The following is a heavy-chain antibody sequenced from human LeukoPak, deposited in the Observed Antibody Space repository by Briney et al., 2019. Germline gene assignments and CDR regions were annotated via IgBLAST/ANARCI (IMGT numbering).Heavy chain of an antibody. Sequence: SGPTLVKPTQTLTLTCTFSGFSLSTSGVGVGWIRQPPGKALEWLALIYWDDDKRYSPSLKSRLTITKDTSKNQVVLTMTNMDPVDTATYYCAHINVAAGTEEIDAFDIWGQGTMVTVSS. CDR3: AHINVAAGTEEIDAFDI. J-gene: IGHJ3*02. CDR1: GFSLSTSGVG. V-gene: IGHV2-5*02. D-gene: IGHD6-13*01. CDR2: IYWDDDK.